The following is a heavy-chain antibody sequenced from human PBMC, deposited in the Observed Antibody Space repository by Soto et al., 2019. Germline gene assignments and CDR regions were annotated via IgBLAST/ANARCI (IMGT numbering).Heavy chain of an antibody. Sequence: SETLSLTCTVSGGSISSGGYYWSWIRQHPGKGLEWIGYIYYSGSTYYNPSLKSRVTISVDTSKNQFSLKLSSVTAADTAVYYCARDPFGLRWFDPWGQGTLVTVSS. V-gene: IGHV4-31*03. CDR3: ARDPFGLRWFDP. D-gene: IGHD4-17*01. J-gene: IGHJ5*02. CDR2: IYYSGST. CDR1: GGSISSGGYY.